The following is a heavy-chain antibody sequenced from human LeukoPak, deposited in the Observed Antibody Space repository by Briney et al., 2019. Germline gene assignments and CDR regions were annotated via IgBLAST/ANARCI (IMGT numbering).Heavy chain of an antibody. V-gene: IGHV1-18*01. CDR2: ISGYNGFT. D-gene: IGHD3-10*01. CDR3: ARDEARSSSSYYPNWFDH. J-gene: IGHJ5*02. CDR1: GYSFTSYG. Sequence: GSAVNVSCKASGYSFTSYGISWVRQAAGQGLDWMGWISGYNGFTHYANNHQGRGTMTTDTATSTAYTELRSPRSDDTAVYYCARDEARSSSSYYPNWFDHWGQGTLVTVSS.